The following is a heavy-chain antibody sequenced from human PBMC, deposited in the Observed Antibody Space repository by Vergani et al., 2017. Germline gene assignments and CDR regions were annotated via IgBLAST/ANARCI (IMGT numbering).Heavy chain of an antibody. CDR2: ISWNSGSI. V-gene: IGHV3-9*01. CDR1: GFTFDDYA. CDR3: AKDHYDFWSGYPNLSPSDL. J-gene: IGHJ2*01. Sequence: EVQLVESGGGLVQPGRSLRLSCAASGFTFDDYAMHWVRQAPGKGLEWVSGISWNSGSIGYADSVKGRFTISRDNAKNYLYLQMNSLRAEDTSLYYCAKDHYDFWSGYPNLSPSDLWGRGTLVTVSS. D-gene: IGHD3-3*01.